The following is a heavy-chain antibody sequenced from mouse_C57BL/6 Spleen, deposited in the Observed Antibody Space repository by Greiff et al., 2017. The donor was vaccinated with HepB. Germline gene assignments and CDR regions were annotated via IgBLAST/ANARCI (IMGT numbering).Heavy chain of an antibody. CDR1: GYSFTDYN. V-gene: IGHV1-39*01. J-gene: IGHJ3*01. Sequence: EVKLMESGPELVKPGASVKISCKASGYSFTDYNMNWVKQSNGKSLEWIGVINPNYGTTSYNQKFKGKATLTVDQSSSTAYMQLNSLTSEDSAVYYCARLGDYDGKAWFAYWGQGTLVTVSA. D-gene: IGHD2-4*01. CDR2: INPNYGTT. CDR3: ARLGDYDGKAWFAY.